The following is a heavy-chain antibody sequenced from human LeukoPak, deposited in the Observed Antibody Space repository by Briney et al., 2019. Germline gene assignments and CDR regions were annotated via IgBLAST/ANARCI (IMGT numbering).Heavy chain of an antibody. CDR1: GFTFSTYA. CDR3: ARYCTGGSCFFQYGMDV. CDR2: ISGSGATT. J-gene: IGHJ6*04. V-gene: IGHV3-23*01. Sequence: GASLRLSCAASGFTFSTYAMTWVRQAPGKGLGWVSAISGSGATTYYADSVKGRFTISRDNSKNTLFLQMNSLSAEDTAIYYCARYCTGGSCFFQYGMDVWGKGTTVTVSS. D-gene: IGHD2-15*01.